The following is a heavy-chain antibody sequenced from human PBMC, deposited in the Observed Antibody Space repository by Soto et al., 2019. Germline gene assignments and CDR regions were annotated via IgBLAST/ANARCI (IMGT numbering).Heavy chain of an antibody. D-gene: IGHD3-10*01. Sequence: SVKVSCKASGVTFTRQDMRWVRQAPGQGLEWMGGIIPIFGTPQYAEKFQGRVTITADKSTSTAYMELSSLRSEDTAVYYCARSRTMVRGVIISLDYWGQGTLVTVSS. CDR1: GVTFTRQD. J-gene: IGHJ4*02. CDR3: ARSRTMVRGVIISLDY. CDR2: IIPIFGTP. V-gene: IGHV1-69*06.